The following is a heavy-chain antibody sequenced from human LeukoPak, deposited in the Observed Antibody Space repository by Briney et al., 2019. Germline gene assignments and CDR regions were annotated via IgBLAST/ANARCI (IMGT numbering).Heavy chain of an antibody. CDR1: GSSISSGYY. D-gene: IGHD2-15*01. J-gene: IGHJ4*02. CDR2: IQHSGST. V-gene: IGHV4-38-2*02. Sequence: SETLSLTCTVSGSSISSGYYWGWIRQPPGKGLEWIGSIQHSGSTYYSPSLKSRVTISADTSKNQFSLNLSSVTAADTAVYYCAKFALRYCSGGSCHPFDYWGQGTLVTVSS. CDR3: AKFALRYCSGGSCHPFDY.